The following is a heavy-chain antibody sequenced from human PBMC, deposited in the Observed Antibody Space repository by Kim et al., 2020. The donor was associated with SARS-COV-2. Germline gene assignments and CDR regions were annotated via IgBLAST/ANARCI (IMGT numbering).Heavy chain of an antibody. D-gene: IGHD3-9*01. CDR1: GFTFSSYA. V-gene: IGHV3-23*01. J-gene: IGHJ4*02. Sequence: GGSLRLSCAASGFTFSSYAMSWVRQAPGKWLEWVSAISGSGGSTYYADSVKGRFTISRDNSKNTLYLQRNSLRAEDTAVYYCAKDTPLYYDILTGYYTKYYFDYWSQGTLVTVSS. CDR2: ISGSGGST. CDR3: AKDTPLYYDILTGYYTKYYFDY.